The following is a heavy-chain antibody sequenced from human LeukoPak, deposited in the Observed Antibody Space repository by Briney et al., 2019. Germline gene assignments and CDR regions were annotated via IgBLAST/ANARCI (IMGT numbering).Heavy chain of an antibody. CDR3: AKLGQLATEVVY. J-gene: IGHJ4*01. V-gene: IGHV3-23*01. D-gene: IGHD6-13*01. Sequence: GGSLRLSCAASGFTFSSFAMSWVRQAPGKGLVWVSRINSDGSNTTYADSVKGRFTISRDNSKNTLYLQMNSLRAEDTAVYYCAKLGQLATEVVYWGQGTLVTVSS. CDR2: INSDGSNT. CDR1: GFTFSSFA.